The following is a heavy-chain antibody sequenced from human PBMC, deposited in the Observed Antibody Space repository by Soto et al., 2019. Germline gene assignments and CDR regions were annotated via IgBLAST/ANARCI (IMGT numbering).Heavy chain of an antibody. J-gene: IGHJ4*02. V-gene: IGHV3-23*01. CDR2: ISGGGNDR. D-gene: IGHD5-12*01. Sequence: GGSLRLSCAASGFPFASYAMSRVRQTPEKGLEWVAGISGGGNDRYYADFVQGRFTFSRDNSRNILYLQMNSPRADDTAMYFCARSLFMVAPDNEPFDYWGQGTQVTVSS. CDR1: GFPFASYA. CDR3: ARSLFMVAPDNEPFDY.